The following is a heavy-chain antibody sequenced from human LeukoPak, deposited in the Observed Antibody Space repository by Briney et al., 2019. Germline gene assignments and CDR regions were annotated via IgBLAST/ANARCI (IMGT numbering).Heavy chain of an antibody. J-gene: IGHJ6*03. CDR3: ARGRITMVREGYYYYYMDV. Sequence: SETLSLTCAVYGGSFSGYYWSWIRQPPGKGLEWIGEINHSGSTNYNPSLKSRVTISVDTSKNQFSLKLSSVTAADAAVYYCARGRITMVREGYYYYYMDVWGKGTTVTVSS. CDR1: GGSFSGYY. D-gene: IGHD3-10*01. CDR2: INHSGST. V-gene: IGHV4-34*01.